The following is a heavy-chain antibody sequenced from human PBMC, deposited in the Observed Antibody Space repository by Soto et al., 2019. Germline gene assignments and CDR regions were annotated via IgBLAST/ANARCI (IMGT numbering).Heavy chain of an antibody. J-gene: IGHJ6*02. CDR1: GFTFDDYA. D-gene: IGHD3-9*01. CDR2: ISWDGGST. V-gene: IGHV3-43D*04. Sequence: RRLSCAAPGFTFDDYAMHWVRQAPGKGLEWVSLISWDGGSTYYADSVKGRFTISRDNSKNSLYLQMNSLRAEDTALYYCAKERRAQLRYFDQSHGGMDVWGQGTTVTVSS. CDR3: AKERRAQLRYFDQSHGGMDV.